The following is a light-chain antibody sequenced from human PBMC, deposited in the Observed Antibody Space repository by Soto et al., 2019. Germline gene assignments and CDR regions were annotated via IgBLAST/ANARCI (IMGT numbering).Light chain of an antibody. Sequence: DIQMTQSPSSLSASVGDRVTITCRATQRISSNLNWYQQKPGKAPKVLISGASSLQSGVPLRFSGSGSGTDFTLTISSLQSEDFAAYYCKQSHRTPLTFGGGTKVEIK. V-gene: IGKV1-39*01. CDR2: GAS. CDR3: KQSHRTPLT. J-gene: IGKJ4*01. CDR1: QRISSN.